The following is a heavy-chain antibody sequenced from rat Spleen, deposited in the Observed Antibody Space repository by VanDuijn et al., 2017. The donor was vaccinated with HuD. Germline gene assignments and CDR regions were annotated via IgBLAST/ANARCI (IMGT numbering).Heavy chain of an antibody. D-gene: IGHD4-3*01. CDR3: VRQDTSGYSNWFTY. CDR2: ISPSGAT. J-gene: IGHJ3*01. CDR1: GFTFSNFD. Sequence: EVQLVESGGGLVQPGRSLKLSCAASGFTFSNFDMAWVRQAPTQGLGWVASISPSGATYYRDSVKGRFTVSRENAKSTLYFLMDSLRSEDTATYYCVRQDTSGYSNWFTYWGQGTLVTVSS. V-gene: IGHV5-25*01.